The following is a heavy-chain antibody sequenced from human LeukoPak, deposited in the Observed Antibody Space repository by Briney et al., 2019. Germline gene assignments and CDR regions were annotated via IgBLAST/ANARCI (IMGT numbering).Heavy chain of an antibody. Sequence: SETLSLTCTVSGGSISSSSYYWGWIRQPPGKGLEWIGSIYDSGSTYYNPSLKSRVTISVDTSKNQFSLKLSSVTAADTAMYYCARAHLLYYDSSGYQGAFDIWGQGTMVTVSS. CDR2: IYDSGST. V-gene: IGHV4-39*07. D-gene: IGHD3-22*01. CDR1: GGSISSSSYY. J-gene: IGHJ3*02. CDR3: ARAHLLYYDSSGYQGAFDI.